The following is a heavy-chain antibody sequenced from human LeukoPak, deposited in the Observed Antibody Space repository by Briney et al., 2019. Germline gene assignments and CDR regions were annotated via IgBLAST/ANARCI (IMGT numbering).Heavy chain of an antibody. V-gene: IGHV3-7*05. D-gene: IGHD6-19*01. CDR3: ARDPSSGWYGSNYFDY. J-gene: IGHJ4*02. CDR1: GFTFSSYW. Sequence: GGSLRLSCAASGFTFSSYWMSWVRQAPGKGLEWVANIKKDGSEKYYVDSVKGRFTISRDNAKNSLYLQMNSLRAEDTAVYYCARDPSSGWYGSNYFDYWGQGTLVTVSS. CDR2: IKKDGSEK.